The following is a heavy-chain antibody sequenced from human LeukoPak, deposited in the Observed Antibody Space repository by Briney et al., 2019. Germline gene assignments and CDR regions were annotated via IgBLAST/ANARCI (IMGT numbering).Heavy chain of an antibody. CDR3: ARGGTAVIAPYAFDI. J-gene: IGHJ3*02. CDR1: GGSFSINNYY. Sequence: SETLSLTCTVSGGSFSINNYYWTWIRQPPGKGLEWIGSIYYDGSTYYYPSLKSRVTISADTSKKQFSLKLSSVTAADTAVYYCARGGTAVIAPYAFDIWGQGTMVTVSS. V-gene: IGHV4-39*07. D-gene: IGHD4-23*01. CDR2: IYYDGST.